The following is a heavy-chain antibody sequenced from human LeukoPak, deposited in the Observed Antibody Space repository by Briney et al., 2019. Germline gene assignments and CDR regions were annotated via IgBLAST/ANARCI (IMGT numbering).Heavy chain of an antibody. CDR3: ARESGAFSPFGF. D-gene: IGHD1-26*01. Sequence: PSGTLSLNCAVSGGSILTTNWWSWVRQPPGKGLEWIGDVHQSGASNYNPSLKSRVSMSIDKSRNQLSLELTSVTAADTAIYYCARESGAFSPFGFWGQGTLVTVS. CDR1: GGSILTTNW. J-gene: IGHJ4*02. V-gene: IGHV4-4*02. CDR2: VHQSGAS.